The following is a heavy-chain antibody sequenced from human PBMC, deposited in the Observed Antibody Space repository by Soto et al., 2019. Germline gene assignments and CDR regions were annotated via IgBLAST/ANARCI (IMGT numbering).Heavy chain of an antibody. Sequence: GGSLRLSGAASGFTFSSYAMSWVRQAPGKGLEWVSAISGSGGSTNYADSGKGRFTISRDNSKNQLYLQRNSLRAEDTAVYYCAKDPHDYGDYGDYWGQGTLVTVSS. CDR3: AKDPHDYGDYGDY. D-gene: IGHD4-17*01. J-gene: IGHJ4*02. V-gene: IGHV3-23*01. CDR2: ISGSGGST. CDR1: GFTFSSYA.